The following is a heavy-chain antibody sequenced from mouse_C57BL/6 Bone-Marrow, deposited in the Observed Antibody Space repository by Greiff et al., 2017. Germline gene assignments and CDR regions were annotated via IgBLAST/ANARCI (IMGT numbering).Heavy chain of an antibody. V-gene: IGHV14-4*01. CDR2: IDPENGDT. D-gene: IGHD2-1*01. J-gene: IGHJ4*01. CDR1: GFNIKDDY. Sequence: EVKVVESGAELVRPGASVKLSCTASGFNIKDDYMHWVKQRPEQGLEWIGWIDPENGDTEYASKFQGKATITADTSSNTAYLQLSSLTSEDTAVYYCTVIYYGWGQGTSVTVSS. CDR3: TVIYYG.